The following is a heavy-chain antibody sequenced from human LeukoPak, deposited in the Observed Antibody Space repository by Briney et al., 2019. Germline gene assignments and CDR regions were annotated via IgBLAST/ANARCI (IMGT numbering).Heavy chain of an antibody. D-gene: IGHD6-19*01. V-gene: IGHV3-21*01. J-gene: IGHJ4*02. Sequence: GGSLRLSCAASGFTFSSYEMNWVRQAPGKGLEWVSSISSSSSYIYYADSVKGRFTISRDNAKNSLYLQMNSLRAEDTAVYYCARTGAGTYFDYWGQGTLVTVSS. CDR2: ISSSSSYI. CDR3: ARTGAGTYFDY. CDR1: GFTFSSYE.